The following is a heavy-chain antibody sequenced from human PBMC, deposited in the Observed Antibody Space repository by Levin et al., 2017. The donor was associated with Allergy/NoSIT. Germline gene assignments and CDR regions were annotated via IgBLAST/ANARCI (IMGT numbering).Heavy chain of an antibody. CDR3: ASSGYCSGGSCYSSGDGYYYGMDV. J-gene: IGHJ6*02. CDR2: MNPNSGNT. D-gene: IGHD2-15*01. V-gene: IGHV1-8*01. Sequence: ASVKVSCKASGYTFTSYDINWVRQATGQGLEWMGWMNPNSGNTGYAQKFQGRVTMTRNTSISTAYMELSSLRSEDTAVYYCASSGYCSGGSCYSSGDGYYYGMDVWGQGTTVTVSS. CDR1: GYTFTSYD.